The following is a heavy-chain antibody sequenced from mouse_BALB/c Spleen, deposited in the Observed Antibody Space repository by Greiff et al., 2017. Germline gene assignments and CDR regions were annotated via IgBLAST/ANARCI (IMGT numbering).Heavy chain of an antibody. D-gene: IGHD3-2*01. V-gene: IGHV5-9-3*01. J-gene: IGHJ3*01. Sequence: DVKLVESGGGLVKPGGSLKLSCAASGFTFSSYAMSWVRQTPEKRLEWVATISSGGSYTYYPDSVKGRFTISRDNAKNTLYLQMSSLRSEDTAMYYCARGDSSGYRFAYWGQGTLVTVSA. CDR2: ISSGGSYT. CDR3: ARGDSSGYRFAY. CDR1: GFTFSSYA.